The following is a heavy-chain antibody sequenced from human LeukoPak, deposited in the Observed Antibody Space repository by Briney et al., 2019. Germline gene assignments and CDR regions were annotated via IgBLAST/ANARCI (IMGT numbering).Heavy chain of an antibody. CDR1: GYSFTSYW. J-gene: IGHJ5*02. D-gene: IGHD4-17*01. CDR3: ARRGYGDYVPGNWFDP. Sequence: GESLKISCKCSGYSFTSYWIGWVRQMPGKGLEWMGIIYPGDSDTRYSPSFQGQVTISADKSISTAYLQWSSLKASDTAMYYCARRGYGDYVPGNWFDPWGQGTLVTVSS. V-gene: IGHV5-51*01. CDR2: IYPGDSDT.